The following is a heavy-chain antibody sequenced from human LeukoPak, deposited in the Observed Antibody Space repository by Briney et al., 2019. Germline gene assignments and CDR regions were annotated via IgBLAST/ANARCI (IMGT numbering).Heavy chain of an antibody. CDR2: IYSSVST. CDR3: ARVASRSISSRCFDH. Sequence: AETVSLTCTVSGGSINGYYWNWIRQPPGKALECIGFIYSSVSTNYNPPHKTRVNIPLDTSNKQFSLRLTSVTAADTAVYFCARVASRSISSRCFDHWGHGTLVAVSS. V-gene: IGHV4-4*08. D-gene: IGHD6-6*01. J-gene: IGHJ4*01. CDR1: GGSINGYY.